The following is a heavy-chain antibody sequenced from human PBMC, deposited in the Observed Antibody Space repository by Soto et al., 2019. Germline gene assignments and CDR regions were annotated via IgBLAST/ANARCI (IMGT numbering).Heavy chain of an antibody. Sequence: QLQLQESGPGLVKPSATLSLTCTVSGGSISSSSYYWGWIRQPPGKGLEWIGSIYYSGSTYYHPSLKSRVTISVDTSKNQFSLKLRSVTAADTAVYYCASPKIAFYNWFDPWGQGTLVTVSS. CDR2: IYYSGST. D-gene: IGHD3-3*02. CDR3: ASPKIAFYNWFDP. V-gene: IGHV4-39*01. CDR1: GGSISSSSYY. J-gene: IGHJ5*02.